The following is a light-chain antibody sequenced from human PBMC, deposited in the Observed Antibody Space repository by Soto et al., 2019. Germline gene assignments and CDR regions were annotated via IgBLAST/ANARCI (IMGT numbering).Light chain of an antibody. Sequence: AIRMTQSPSSLSASTGDRVTITCRASQGISNSLAWYQQKPGKAPKLLIYSASTLQSGVPSRFSGGFSGTEFTLTISSLQPEDFATYYCQQLYRYPITFGQGTRLEIK. V-gene: IGKV1-8*01. CDR3: QQLYRYPIT. CDR1: QGISNS. CDR2: SAS. J-gene: IGKJ5*01.